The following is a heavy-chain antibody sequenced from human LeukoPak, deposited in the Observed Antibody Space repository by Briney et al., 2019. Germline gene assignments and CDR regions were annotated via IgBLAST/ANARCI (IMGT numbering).Heavy chain of an antibody. CDR1: GYTFTSYD. J-gene: IGHJ4*02. D-gene: IGHD6-13*01. CDR3: ARISDIGGIAAAGGFDY. Sequence: GASVKVSCKASGYTFTSYDIHWVRQATGQGLEWMGWMNPNSGNTGYAQKFQGRVTMTRNTSISTAYMELSSLISEDTAVYYCARISDIGGIAAAGGFDYWGQGTLVTVSS. CDR2: MNPNSGNT. V-gene: IGHV1-8*01.